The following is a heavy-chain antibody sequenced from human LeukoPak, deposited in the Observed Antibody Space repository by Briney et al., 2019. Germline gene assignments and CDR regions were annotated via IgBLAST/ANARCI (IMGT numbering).Heavy chain of an antibody. D-gene: IGHD6-13*01. V-gene: IGHV3-30*04. CDR2: TSYDGSNK. CDR1: GFTFSSYV. CDR3: ARAAAAGTSQYYYFMDV. J-gene: IGHJ6*03. Sequence: GSLRLSCAASGFTFSSYVMHWVRQAPGKGLEWVALTSYDGSNKDYADSVKGRFTISRDNSKNTLYLQMNSLRAEDTAVYYCARAAAAGTSQYYYFMDVWGKGTTVTVSS.